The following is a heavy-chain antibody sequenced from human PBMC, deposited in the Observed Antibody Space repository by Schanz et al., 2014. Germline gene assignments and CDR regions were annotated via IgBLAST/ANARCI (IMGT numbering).Heavy chain of an antibody. CDR1: GDSISSGGYY. J-gene: IGHJ3*02. CDR3: ARDRGHGDLPGDI. V-gene: IGHV4-61*02. CDR2: VFPNGIT. D-gene: IGHD4-17*01. Sequence: QVQLQESGPGLVKPSQTLSLTCTASGDSISSGGYYWSWIRQPAGKALEWVGRVFPNGITNYNPSLKSRVTISRDTSKNQFSLTLTSLTAADTAVYYCARDRGHGDLPGDIWGQGTMVTVSS.